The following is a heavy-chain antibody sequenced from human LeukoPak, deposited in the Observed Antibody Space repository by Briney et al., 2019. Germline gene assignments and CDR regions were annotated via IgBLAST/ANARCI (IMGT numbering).Heavy chain of an antibody. CDR2: IYYSGST. CDR1: GGSISSDY. Sequence: SETLSLTCTVSGGSISSDYWSWIRQPPGKGLEWIGYIYYSGSTNYNPSLKSRVTISVDTSKNQFSLKLSSVTAADTAVYYCAKSSSGSYYGVDWGQGILVTVSS. D-gene: IGHD1-26*01. J-gene: IGHJ4*02. CDR3: AKSSSGSYYGVD. V-gene: IGHV4-59*01.